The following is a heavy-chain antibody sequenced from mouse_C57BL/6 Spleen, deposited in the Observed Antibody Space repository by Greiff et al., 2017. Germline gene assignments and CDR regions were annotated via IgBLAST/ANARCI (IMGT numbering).Heavy chain of an antibody. CDR3: ARDSTVVDYYAMDD. D-gene: IGHD1-1*01. CDR1: GYAFSSYW. J-gene: IGHJ4*01. V-gene: IGHV1-80*01. CDR2: IYPGDGDT. Sequence: VQLQQSGAELVKPGASVKISCKASGYAFSSYWMNWVKQRPGKGLEWIGQIYPGDGDTNYNGKFKGKATLTEDKSSSTAYMQLISLAAEDSAVYFCARDSTVVDYYAMDDWGQGTSVTVSS.